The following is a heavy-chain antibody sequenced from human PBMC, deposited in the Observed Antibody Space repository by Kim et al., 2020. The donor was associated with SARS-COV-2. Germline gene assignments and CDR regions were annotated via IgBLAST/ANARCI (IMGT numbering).Heavy chain of an antibody. V-gene: IGHV4-39*01. CDR2: VYYTGST. CDR1: GASISSSGYY. D-gene: IGHD2-2*02. J-gene: IGHJ4*02. CDR3: ARRFGGTSIRFLGLFQFDY. Sequence: SETLSLTCTVSGASISSSGYYWGWIRQPPGKGLEWIGSVYYTGSTYSNPSLRSRVTISVDTPKNHFSLKLTSGTAAATAVYYCARRFGGTSIRFLGLFQFDYWGQGTLVTVSS.